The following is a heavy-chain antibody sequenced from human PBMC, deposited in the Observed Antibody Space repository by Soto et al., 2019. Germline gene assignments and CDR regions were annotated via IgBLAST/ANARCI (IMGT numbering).Heavy chain of an antibody. D-gene: IGHD3-3*01. CDR2: IYSGGST. V-gene: IGHV3-66*01. CDR3: AKGYYDFWSGYYYYYYMDV. Sequence: GSLRLSCAASGFTVSSNYMSWVRQAPGKGLEWVSVIYSGGSTYYADSVKGRFTISRDNSKNTLYLQMNSLRAEDTAVYYCAKGYYDFWSGYYYYYYMDVWGKGTTVTVSS. J-gene: IGHJ6*03. CDR1: GFTVSSNY.